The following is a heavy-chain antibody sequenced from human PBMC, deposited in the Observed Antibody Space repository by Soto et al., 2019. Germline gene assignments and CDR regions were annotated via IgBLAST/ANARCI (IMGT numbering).Heavy chain of an antibody. D-gene: IGHD3-10*01. CDR3: GRYLEASGSYYPDY. CDR1: GYTFSSIG. Sequence: QIQLVQSGAEVKKPGASVKVSCKASGYTFSSIGISWVRQAPGQGLEWMSWISPYKGNTHYAQGLQGRVTRTTATAARAANMELRSMRTDDTSVNSCGRYLEASGSYYPDYWGQGTLVTLSS. J-gene: IGHJ4*02. CDR2: ISPYKGNT. V-gene: IGHV1-18*01.